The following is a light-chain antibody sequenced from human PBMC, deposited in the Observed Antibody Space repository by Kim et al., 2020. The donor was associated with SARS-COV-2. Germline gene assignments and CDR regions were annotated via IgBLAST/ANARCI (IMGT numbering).Light chain of an antibody. Sequence: GQSVTISCTGTSSDVGGYNYVSWYQQPPGKAPKLMMFEVSKRPSGVPDRFSGSKSGNTASLTVSGLQAEDEAYYYCASYGDNNNLVFGGGTQLTVL. J-gene: IGLJ3*02. CDR2: EVS. V-gene: IGLV2-8*01. CDR3: ASYGDNNNLV. CDR1: SSDVGGYNY.